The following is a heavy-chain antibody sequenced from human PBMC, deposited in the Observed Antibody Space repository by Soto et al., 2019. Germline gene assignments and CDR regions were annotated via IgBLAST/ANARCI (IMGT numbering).Heavy chain of an antibody. CDR2: IIPIFGTA. CDR1: GCTFSSYA. J-gene: IGHJ5*02. CDR3: VKEGRSYYVAEPPQFDP. Sequence: GASVKVSCKASGCTFSSYAISWVRQAPGQGLEWMGGIIPIFGTANYAQKFQGRFTISRDNSKNTLYLQMSSLRAEDTAVYYCVKEGRSYYVAEPPQFDPWGQGTLVTVSS. V-gene: IGHV1-69*05. D-gene: IGHD1-26*01.